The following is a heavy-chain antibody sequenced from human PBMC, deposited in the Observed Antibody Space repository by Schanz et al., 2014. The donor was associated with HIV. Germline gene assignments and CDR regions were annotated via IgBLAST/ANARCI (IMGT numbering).Heavy chain of an antibody. V-gene: IGHV1-18*01. CDR3: TRGARDCSNGVCGGTYFDY. Sequence: QVQLVQSGAEVKKPGASVKVSCKASGYTFTSYGISWVRQAPGQGLEWMGWISGYNGNTNYAQKFQGRVTLTRNTSLTTAYMELSSLTSDDTAVYNCTRGARDCSNGVCGGTYFDYWGQGTLVTVSS. CDR1: GYTFTSYG. D-gene: IGHD2-8*01. J-gene: IGHJ4*02. CDR2: ISGYNGNT.